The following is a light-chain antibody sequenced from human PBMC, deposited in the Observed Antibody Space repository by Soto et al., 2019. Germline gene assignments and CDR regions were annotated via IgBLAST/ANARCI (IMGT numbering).Light chain of an antibody. V-gene: IGKV3-20*01. CDR3: QQHGDSLT. J-gene: IGKJ4*01. CDR2: GAS. Sequence: ETVLTQSPGTLSLSPGERATLSGRASQGVTSHYLGWYQQKPGQAPRLLMDGASSRAAGIPDRFSGSGSGTDFTLTISRLEPEDFAVYYCQQHGDSLTFGGGTKVEIK. CDR1: QGVTSHY.